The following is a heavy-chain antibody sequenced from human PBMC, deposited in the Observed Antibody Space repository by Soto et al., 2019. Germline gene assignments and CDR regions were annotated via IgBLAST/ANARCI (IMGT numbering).Heavy chain of an antibody. Sequence: PSETLSLTCIVSGGSITTSGNYWGWVRQAPEKGLEWIGSAYYVGTINYNPSLKRRVAISVDTSKNQFSLKLTSVTAADTAVYYCARLPLVRGVPAWGQGTLVTVSS. V-gene: IGHV4-39*01. J-gene: IGHJ5*02. CDR3: ARLPLVRGVPA. CDR2: AYYVGTI. D-gene: IGHD3-10*01. CDR1: GGSITTSGNY.